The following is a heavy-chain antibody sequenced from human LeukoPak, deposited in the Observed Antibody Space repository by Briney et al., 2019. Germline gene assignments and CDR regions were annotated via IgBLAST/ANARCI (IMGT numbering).Heavy chain of an antibody. CDR1: GFTFSSST. CDR3: ARAISSSSPKGPVG. J-gene: IGHJ4*02. CDR2: ISSSSSTI. V-gene: IGHV3-48*01. Sequence: GGSLRLSCAASGFTFSSSTMNWVRQAPGKGLEWVSYISSSSSTIYYADSVKGRFTISRDNAKNSLYLQMNSLRAEDTAVYYCARAISSSSPKGPVGWGQGTLVTVSS. D-gene: IGHD6-6*01.